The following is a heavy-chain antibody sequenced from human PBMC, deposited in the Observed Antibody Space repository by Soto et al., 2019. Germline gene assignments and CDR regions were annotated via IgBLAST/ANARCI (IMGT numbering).Heavy chain of an antibody. V-gene: IGHV1-69*06. Sequence: QVQLVQSGAEVMQPGSSVKGSCKPSGGTLTNFINYPINWVLQSPGQGLEWMGGIVPNIGTVNYAQKFQGRVTMTADKSTGTVYMELSSLRSDDSALYYCARRNTAGFLRYFDNWGQGTLVTVSS. D-gene: IGHD6-19*01. CDR3: ARRNTAGFLRYFDN. CDR1: GGTLTNFINYP. J-gene: IGHJ4*02. CDR2: IVPNIGTV.